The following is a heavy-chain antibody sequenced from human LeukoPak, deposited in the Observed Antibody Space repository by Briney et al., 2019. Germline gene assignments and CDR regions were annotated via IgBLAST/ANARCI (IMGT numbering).Heavy chain of an antibody. CDR3: AREGRDGYNG. D-gene: IGHD5-24*01. J-gene: IGHJ4*02. CDR2: ISSSSTI. V-gene: IGHV3-48*01. CDR1: GFTFSSYS. Sequence: GGSLRLSXAASGFTFSSYSMNWVRQAPGKGLEWVSYISSSSTIYYADSVKGRFTISRDNAKNSLYLQMNSLRAEDTAVYYCAREGRDGYNGWGQGTLVTVSS.